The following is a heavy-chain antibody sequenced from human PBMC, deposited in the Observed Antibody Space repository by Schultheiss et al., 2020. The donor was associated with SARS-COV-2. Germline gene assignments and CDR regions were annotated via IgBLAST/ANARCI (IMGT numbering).Heavy chain of an antibody. CDR2: ISYDGSNK. D-gene: IGHD4-17*01. CDR1: GFTFSSYG. CDR3: ARDRRRLPYYYYYYMDV. Sequence: GGSLRLSCAASGFTFSSYGMHWVRQAPGKGLEWVAVISYDGSNKYYADSVKGRFTISRDNAKNTLYLQMNSLRAEDTAVYYCARDRRRLPYYYYYYMDVWGKGTTVTVSS. V-gene: IGHV3-30*03. J-gene: IGHJ6*03.